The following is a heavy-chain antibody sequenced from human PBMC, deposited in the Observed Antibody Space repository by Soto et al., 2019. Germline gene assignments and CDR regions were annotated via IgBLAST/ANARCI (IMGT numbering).Heavy chain of an antibody. D-gene: IGHD3-10*01. V-gene: IGHV2-5*02. J-gene: IGHJ4*02. CDR3: AHRQMVRGVFTLCDS. Sequence: QITLKESGPTLVKPTQTLTLTCTFSGFSLSTSGVGVGWIRQPPGKAMEWLALIYWDDDKRYSPSLTSRLTNTINTSQNQVALTITNMDPGHTATYYCAHRQMVRGVFTLCDSWGQGTLVTVSS. CDR2: IYWDDDK. CDR1: GFSLSTSGVG.